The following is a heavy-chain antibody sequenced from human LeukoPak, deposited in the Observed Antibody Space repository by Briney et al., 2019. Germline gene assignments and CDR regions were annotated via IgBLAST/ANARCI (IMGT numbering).Heavy chain of an antibody. CDR2: IYYGGNT. D-gene: IGHD2-15*01. CDR1: GGSISNGGFY. J-gene: IGHJ5*02. CDR3: ARGGSHCFDP. Sequence: PSETLSLTCTVSGGSISNGGFYWSWIRQHPGKGLEWIGYIYYGGNTYYNPSLKSRVTISVDTSKNQFSLKLSSVTAADTAVYYCARGGSHCFDPWGQGTLSPSPQ. V-gene: IGHV4-31*03.